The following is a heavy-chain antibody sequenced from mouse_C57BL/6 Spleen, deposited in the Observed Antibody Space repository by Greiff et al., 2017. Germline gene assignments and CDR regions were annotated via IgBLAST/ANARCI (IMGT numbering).Heavy chain of an antibody. CDR2: IDPSDSYT. D-gene: IGHD3-2*02. CDR3: AKSGTAQGYFDY. CDR1: GYTFTSYW. J-gene: IGHJ2*01. V-gene: IGHV1-50*01. Sequence: VQLQQSGAELVKPGASVKLSCKASGYTFTSYWMQWVKQRPGQGLEWIGEIDPSDSYTNYNQKFKGKATLTVNTSSSPAYMQLSSLTAEDSAVYYCAKSGTAQGYFDYWGQGTTLTVSS.